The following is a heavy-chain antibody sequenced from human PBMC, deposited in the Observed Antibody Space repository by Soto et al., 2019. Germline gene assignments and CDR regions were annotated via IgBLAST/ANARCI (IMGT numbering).Heavy chain of an antibody. CDR2: VYYSGST. Sequence: QVQLQESGPGLVKPSQTLSLTCTVSGGSISSGGYYWSWIRQHPGKGLAWFGYVYYSGSTYYNPSLKSRVTISVDTSKNQFSLKLSSVTAADTAVYYCAREKFESWFGEVSWFDPWGQGTLVTVSS. D-gene: IGHD3-10*01. CDR3: AREKFESWFGEVSWFDP. V-gene: IGHV4-31*03. J-gene: IGHJ5*02. CDR1: GGSISSGGYY.